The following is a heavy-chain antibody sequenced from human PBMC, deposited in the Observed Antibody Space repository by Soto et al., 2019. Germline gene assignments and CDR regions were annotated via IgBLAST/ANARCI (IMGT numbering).Heavy chain of an antibody. CDR1: GGSFSGYY. J-gene: IGHJ4*02. D-gene: IGHD5-12*01. V-gene: IGHV4-34*01. CDR2: INHSGST. Sequence: SETLSLTCAVYGGSFSGYYWSWIRQPPGKGLEWIGEINHSGSTNYNPSLKSRVTISVDTSKNQFSLKLSSVTAADTAVYYCVRQRVYSGYPYYFCYWVQRTLVTVSS. CDR3: VRQRVYSGYPYYFCY.